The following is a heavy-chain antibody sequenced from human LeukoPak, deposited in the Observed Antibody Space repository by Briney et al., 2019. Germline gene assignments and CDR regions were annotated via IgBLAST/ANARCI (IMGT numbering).Heavy chain of an antibody. Sequence: PGGSLRLSCAASGFTFSSYGMNWVRQAPGKGLEWISYISSSSTTIYYADSVKGRFTISRDNAKNSLYLQMNSLRAEDTAVYYCARGRPNYYDSSGYLGYWGQGTLVTVSS. CDR2: ISSSSTTI. D-gene: IGHD3-22*01. CDR1: GFTFSSYG. CDR3: ARGRPNYYDSSGYLGY. J-gene: IGHJ4*02. V-gene: IGHV3-48*04.